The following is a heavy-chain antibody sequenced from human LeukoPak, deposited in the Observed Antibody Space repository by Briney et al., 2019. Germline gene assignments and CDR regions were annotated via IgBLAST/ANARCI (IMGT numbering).Heavy chain of an antibody. V-gene: IGHV3-53*01. CDR1: GFTLSSNY. CDR2: IYSGCST. CDR3: ARGNNYCGMDV. Sequence: GGSLRLSRAVSGFTLSSNYMSWVRQAPRRGRKCFSVIYSGCSTYYAGSVQGRFTISRDNAKNTLYLQMNSRRAEDTAVYYCARGNNYCGMDVWGQGTTVTVSS. J-gene: IGHJ6*02.